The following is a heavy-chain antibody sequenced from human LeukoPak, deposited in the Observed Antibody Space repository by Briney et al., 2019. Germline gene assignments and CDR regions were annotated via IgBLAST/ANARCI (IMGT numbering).Heavy chain of an antibody. D-gene: IGHD3-10*01. CDR2: IKSKTDGGTT. Sequence: SGGSLRLSCAASGSTFSNAWMSWVRQAPGKGLEWVGRIKSKTDGGTTDYAAPVKGRFTISRDDSKNTLYLQMNSLKTEDTAVYYCTTDHYYGSGSCYNGPNPYFDYWGQGTLVTVSS. CDR1: GSTFSNAW. CDR3: TTDHYYGSGSCYNGPNPYFDY. V-gene: IGHV3-15*01. J-gene: IGHJ4*02.